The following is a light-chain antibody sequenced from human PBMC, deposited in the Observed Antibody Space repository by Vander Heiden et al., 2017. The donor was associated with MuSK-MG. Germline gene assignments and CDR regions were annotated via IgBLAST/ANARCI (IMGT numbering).Light chain of an antibody. CDR2: GAS. V-gene: IGKV3-20*01. CDR3: WQEGSSPTA. CDR1: QSVRSSY. J-gene: IGKJ1*01. Sequence: EIVLTQSPGTLPLSPGERATLSCRASQSVRSSYLAPYQRKPGQAPRLLIYGASSRATGIPDRLSGSTSSTAFTLIISIRVPPDFTVYYCWQEGSSPTAFGQGTKVEIK.